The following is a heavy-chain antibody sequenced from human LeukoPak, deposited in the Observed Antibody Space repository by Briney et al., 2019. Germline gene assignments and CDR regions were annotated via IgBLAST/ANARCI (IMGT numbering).Heavy chain of an antibody. CDR3: ARATSYYYDSSGMDP. CDR2: ISSSSSYI. V-gene: IGHV3-21*01. D-gene: IGHD3-22*01. J-gene: IGHJ5*02. Sequence: GGSLRLSCAASGFTFSSYNMNWVRQAPGKGLEWVSSISSSSSYIYYADSVKGRFTISRDNAKNSLYLQMNSLRAEDTAVYYCARATSYYYDSSGMDPWGQGALVTVSS. CDR1: GFTFSSYN.